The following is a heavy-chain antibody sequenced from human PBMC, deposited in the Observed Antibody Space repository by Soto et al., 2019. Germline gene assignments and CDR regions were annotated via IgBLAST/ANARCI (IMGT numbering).Heavy chain of an antibody. D-gene: IGHD3-3*01. CDR3: AKDRGTIFGVVNDAFDI. Sequence: QVQLVQSGAEVKKPGSSVRVSCKASGGSFTNFAISWVRQAPGQGLEWMGGIIPVFGTTKYAERFQDRVTMTADESTNTAHLDLSSLGSEDTAMYYCAKDRGTIFGVVNDAFDIWGQGTMVTVSS. V-gene: IGHV1-69*01. J-gene: IGHJ3*02. CDR1: GGSFTNFA. CDR2: IIPVFGTT.